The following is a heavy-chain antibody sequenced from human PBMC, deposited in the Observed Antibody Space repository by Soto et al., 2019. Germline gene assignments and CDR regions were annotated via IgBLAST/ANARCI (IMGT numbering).Heavy chain of an antibody. CDR3: AKDSWYFDL. J-gene: IGHJ4*02. Sequence: GGSLRLSCEASGFIFTNFWMHWVRQVPGKGLVWVSRIDTSGCSTSYADSVKGRFTISRDNAKNTVSLQMNSLRAEDTGVYYCAKDSWYFDLWSQGSLVTVSS. V-gene: IGHV3-74*01. D-gene: IGHD6-13*01. CDR2: IDTSGCST. CDR1: GFIFTNFW.